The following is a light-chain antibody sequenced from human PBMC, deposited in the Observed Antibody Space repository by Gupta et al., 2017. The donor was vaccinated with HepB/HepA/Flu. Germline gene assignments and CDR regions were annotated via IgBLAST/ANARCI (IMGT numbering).Light chain of an antibody. Sequence: QSALTQPRSVSGSPGQSVTISCTGTSSDVGGYNYVSWYQQHPGKAPKLMIYDVSKRPSGVPDRFFGPKSGNTASLTISGLQADDEADYYCCSYAGSDTYVFGTGTKVTVL. CDR1: SSDVGGYNY. V-gene: IGLV2-11*01. CDR3: CSYAGSDTYV. CDR2: DVS. J-gene: IGLJ1*01.